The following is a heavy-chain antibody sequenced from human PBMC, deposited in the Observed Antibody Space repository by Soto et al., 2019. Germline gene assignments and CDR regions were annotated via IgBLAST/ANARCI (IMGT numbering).Heavy chain of an antibody. Sequence: KPSETLSLTCTVSGGSITNYYWSWIRQPPGKGLEWIGYVYHSGTTNYNPSLQSRVTTSLDRSKNQFSLEVRSVTAADTAVYYCARGPVSMIRGVLISGQRSYYFDFWGQGILVTVSS. D-gene: IGHD3-10*01. CDR3: ARGPVSMIRGVLISGQRSYYFDF. CDR1: GGSITNYY. V-gene: IGHV4-59*01. CDR2: VYHSGTT. J-gene: IGHJ4*02.